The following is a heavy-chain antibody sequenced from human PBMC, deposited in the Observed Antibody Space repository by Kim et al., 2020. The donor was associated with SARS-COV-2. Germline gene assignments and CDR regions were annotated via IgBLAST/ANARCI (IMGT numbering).Heavy chain of an antibody. D-gene: IGHD3-9*01. Sequence: SETLSLTCSVSGGSIRSGGYYWNWIRQHPGKGLEWIGYIYYSGSTYYNPALQSRLTISLDTSKNQFSLSLTSVTAADTAVYYCARGEIRGSGFVADSWGQGTLVTVSS. J-gene: IGHJ4*02. CDR1: GGSIRSGGYY. CDR2: IYYSGST. CDR3: ARGEIRGSGFVADS. V-gene: IGHV4-31*03.